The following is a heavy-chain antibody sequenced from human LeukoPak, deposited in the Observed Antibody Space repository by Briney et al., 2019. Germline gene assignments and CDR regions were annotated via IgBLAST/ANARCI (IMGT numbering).Heavy chain of an antibody. V-gene: IGHV3-23*01. CDR3: ARGLRFSDY. J-gene: IGHJ4*02. CDR1: GFTFSSYA. CDR2: ISGSGGST. D-gene: IGHD3-3*01. Sequence: GGSLRLSCAASGFTFSSYAMSWVRQAPGKGLEWVSAISGSGGSTYYADSVKGRFTISRDNSKNSLFLQMNSLRAEDTAVYYCARGLRFSDYWGQGTLVTVSS.